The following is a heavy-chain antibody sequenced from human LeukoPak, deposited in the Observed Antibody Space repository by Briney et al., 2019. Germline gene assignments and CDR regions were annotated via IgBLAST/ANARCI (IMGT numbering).Heavy chain of an antibody. D-gene: IGHD1-14*01. V-gene: IGHV3-7*02. J-gene: IGHJ6*02. CDR2: IKQDGSEK. CDR1: GFTFSSYW. CDR3: ARSGKWNYYYYGMDV. Sequence: GGSLRLSCAASGFTFSSYWMSWVRQAPGKGLEWMANIKQDGSEKYYVDSVKGRFTISRDNAKNSLYLQMNSLRAEDTAVYYCARSGKWNYYYYGMDVWGQGTTVTVSS.